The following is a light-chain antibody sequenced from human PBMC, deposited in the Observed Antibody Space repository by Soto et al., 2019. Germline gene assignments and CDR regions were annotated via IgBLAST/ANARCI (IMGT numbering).Light chain of an antibody. CDR2: AAS. Sequence: DIQMTQSPSTLSGSVGDRVTITCRASQTISSWLAWYQQKPGKAPKLLIYAASTLQSGVPSRFSGSGSGTDFTLTISSLQPEDVATYYCQQSYSTPQTFGQGTKVDIK. CDR3: QQSYSTPQT. V-gene: IGKV1-27*01. J-gene: IGKJ1*01. CDR1: QTISSW.